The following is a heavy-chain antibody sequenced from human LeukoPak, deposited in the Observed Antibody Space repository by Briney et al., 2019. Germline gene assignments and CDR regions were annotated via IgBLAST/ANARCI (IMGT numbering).Heavy chain of an antibody. CDR2: ISGSGGST. V-gene: IGHV3-23*01. Sequence: GGSLRLSCAASGFTFSSYAMSWVRQAPGKGLEWVSAISGSGGSTYYADSVKGRFTISRDNSKNTLYLQMNSLRAEDTAVYYCAKEVVPAAIFVRGHWFDPWGQGTLVTVSS. CDR1: GFTFSSYA. D-gene: IGHD2-2*01. J-gene: IGHJ5*02. CDR3: AKEVVPAAIFVRGHWFDP.